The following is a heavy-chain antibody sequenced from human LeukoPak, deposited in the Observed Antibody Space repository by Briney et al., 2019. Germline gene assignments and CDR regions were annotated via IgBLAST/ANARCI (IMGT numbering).Heavy chain of an antibody. D-gene: IGHD3-9*01. CDR3: ARDLSDILTGYHPSYYFDF. CDR1: GYTFTGYY. Sequence: ASVKVSCKASGYTFTGYYMHWVRQAPGQGLEWMGWINPHSGGTNYAQKFQGRVTMTRDTSISTAYMELSRLRSDDTAVYYCARDLSDILTGYHPSYYFDFWGQGTLVTVSS. V-gene: IGHV1-2*02. CDR2: INPHSGGT. J-gene: IGHJ4*02.